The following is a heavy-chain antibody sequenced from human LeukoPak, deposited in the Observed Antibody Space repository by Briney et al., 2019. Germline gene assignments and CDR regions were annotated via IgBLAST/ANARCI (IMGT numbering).Heavy chain of an antibody. CDR2: IYHSGST. J-gene: IGHJ4*02. V-gene: IGHV4-30-2*01. D-gene: IGHD5-24*01. CDR3: ARGGGDGYYFDY. Sequence: SQALSLTCAVSGGSISSGGYSWSWIRQPPGKGLEWIGYIYHSGSTYYNPSLKSRVTISVDRSKNQFSLKLSSVTAADTAVYYCARGGGDGYYFDYWGQGTLVTVSS. CDR1: GGSISSGGYS.